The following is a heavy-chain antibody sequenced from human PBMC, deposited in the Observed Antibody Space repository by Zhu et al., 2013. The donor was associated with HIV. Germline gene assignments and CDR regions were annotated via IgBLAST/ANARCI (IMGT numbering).Heavy chain of an antibody. CDR1: GGTFSSYA. J-gene: IGHJ6*02. D-gene: IGHD6-19*01. CDR2: IIPIFGTA. V-gene: IGHV1-69*01. Sequence: QVQLVQSGAEVKKPGSSVKVSCKASGGTFSSYAISWVRQAPGQGLEWMGGIIPIFGTANYAQKFQGRVTITADESTSTAYMELNSLRSEDTAVYYCARALGYSSGWYGRGNYYYGMDVWGQGTTVTVSS. CDR3: ARALGYSSGWYGRGNYYYGMDV.